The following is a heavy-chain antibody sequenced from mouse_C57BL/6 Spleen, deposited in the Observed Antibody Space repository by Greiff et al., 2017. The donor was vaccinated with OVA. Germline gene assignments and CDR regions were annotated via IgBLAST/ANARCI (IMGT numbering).Heavy chain of an antibody. J-gene: IGHJ1*03. CDR3: ARGRITTVVAHWYFDV. D-gene: IGHD1-1*01. V-gene: IGHV5-17*01. CDR1: GFTFSDYG. CDR2: ISSGSSTI. Sequence: EVKLMESGGGLVKPGGSLKLSCAASGFTFSDYGMHWVRQAPEKGLEWVAYISSGSSTIYYADTVKGRFTISRDNAKNTLFLQMTSLRSEDTAMYYCARGRITTVVAHWYFDVWGTGTTVTVSS.